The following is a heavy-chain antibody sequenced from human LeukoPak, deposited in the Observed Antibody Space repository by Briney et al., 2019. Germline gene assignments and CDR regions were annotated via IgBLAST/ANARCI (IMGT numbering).Heavy chain of an antibody. Sequence: GASVKVSCKASGYTFTSYAMHWVRQAPGQRLEWMGWINAGNGNTKYSQKFQGRVTITRDTSASTAYMELSSLRSEDTAVYYCARAEPTMVRGVIVYYYGMDVWGQGTTVTVSS. D-gene: IGHD3-10*01. CDR3: ARAEPTMVRGVIVYYYGMDV. CDR2: INAGNGNT. CDR1: GYTFTSYA. J-gene: IGHJ6*02. V-gene: IGHV1-3*01.